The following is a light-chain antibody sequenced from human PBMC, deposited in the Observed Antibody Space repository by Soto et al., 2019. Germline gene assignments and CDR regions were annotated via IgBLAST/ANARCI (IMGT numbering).Light chain of an antibody. V-gene: IGKV3-15*01. CDR1: QSVSTN. CDR3: QQYNDWWT. J-gene: IGKJ1*01. CDR2: GAS. Sequence: EIVITQSXATXXXXPXXXAXLSXRASQSVSTNLTWYQQKPGQAPRLLMYGASTRATGVPARFSGSGSGTEFTLTISSLQSEDFAVYYCQQYNDWWTFGQGTNVDI.